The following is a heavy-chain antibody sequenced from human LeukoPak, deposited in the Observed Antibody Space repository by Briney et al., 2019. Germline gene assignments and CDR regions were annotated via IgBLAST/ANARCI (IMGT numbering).Heavy chain of an antibody. V-gene: IGHV1-18*01. J-gene: IGHJ4*02. CDR1: GYTSASYG. CDR2: ISAYNGNT. D-gene: IGHD3-22*01. Sequence: ASVKVSCKASGYTSASYGISWVRQAPGQGLEWRGWISAYNGNTNYAQKLQGRVTMTTDTSTSTAYMELRSLRSDDTAVYYCATVDSSGYYRLDYWGQGTLVTVSS. CDR3: ATVDSSGYYRLDY.